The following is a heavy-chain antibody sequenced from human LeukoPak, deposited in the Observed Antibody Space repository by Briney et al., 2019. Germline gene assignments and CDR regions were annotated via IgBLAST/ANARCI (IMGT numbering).Heavy chain of an antibody. CDR3: AREGADDHGRLLWFDP. V-gene: IGHV1-18*01. J-gene: IGHJ5*02. CDR1: GYTFTHYI. D-gene: IGHD4-17*01. CDR2: ISTYNNYT. Sequence: ASVKVSCKASGYTFTHYIINWVRQAPGQGLEWMGKISTYNNYTTYAQKFQGRIAMTTDTSTNTAYMDLRSLRSDDTAFYYCAREGADDHGRLLWFDPWGQGTLVTVSS.